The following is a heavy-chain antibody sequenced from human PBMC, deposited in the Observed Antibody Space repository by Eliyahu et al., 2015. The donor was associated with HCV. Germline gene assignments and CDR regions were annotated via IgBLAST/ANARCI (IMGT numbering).Heavy chain of an antibody. CDR3: ARAEQQLPRR. J-gene: IGHJ4*02. D-gene: IGHD6-13*01. V-gene: IGHV1-8*01. Sequence: QVQLVQSGAEVKKXGASVKVSXKXSGYTFTSYDINWVRQAXGQGVEWMGWMNPNSGNTGYAQKFQGRVTMTRNTSISTAYMELSSLRSEDTAVYYCARAEQQLPRRWGQGTLVTVSS. CDR2: MNPNSGNT. CDR1: GYTFTSYD.